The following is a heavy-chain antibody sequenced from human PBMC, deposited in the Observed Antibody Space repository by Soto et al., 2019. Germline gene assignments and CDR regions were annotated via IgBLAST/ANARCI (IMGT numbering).Heavy chain of an antibody. D-gene: IGHD5-18*01. CDR1: GFTFSSYG. V-gene: IGHV3-30*18. CDR2: ISYDGSNK. Sequence: GGSLRLSCAASGFTFSSYGMHWVRQAPGKGLEWVEVISYDGSNKYYADSVKGRFTISRDNSKNTLYLQMNSLRAEDTAVYYCAKVCVGGYSYGPGEWGQGTLVTVSS. CDR3: AKVCVGGYSYGPGE. J-gene: IGHJ4*02.